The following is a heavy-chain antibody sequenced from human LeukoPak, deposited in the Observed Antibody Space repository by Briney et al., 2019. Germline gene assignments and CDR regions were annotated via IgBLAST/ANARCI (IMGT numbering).Heavy chain of an antibody. CDR1: GDSVSGNSVA. V-gene: IGHV6-1*01. Sequence: SQTLSLTCAISGDSVSGNSVAWNWIRQSPSRGLEWLGRTYYRSTWYNDYAVSVQSRITITPDTSKNQFSLQLNSVTPEDTAVYYCARAGGSSWFGNWFDPWGQGTLVTVSS. J-gene: IGHJ5*02. D-gene: IGHD6-13*01. CDR2: TYYRSTWYN. CDR3: ARAGGSSWFGNWFDP.